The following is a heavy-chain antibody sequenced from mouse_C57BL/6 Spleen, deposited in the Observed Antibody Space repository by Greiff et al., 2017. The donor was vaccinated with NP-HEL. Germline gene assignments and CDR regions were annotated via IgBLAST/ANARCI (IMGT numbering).Heavy chain of an antibody. CDR1: GYTFTDYN. V-gene: IGHV1-18*01. D-gene: IGHD1-1*01. CDR2: INPNNGGT. J-gene: IGHJ3*01. CDR3: ARPNYGSSSWFAY. Sequence: EVQLVESGPELVKPGASVKIPCKASGYTFTDYNMDWVKQSHGKSLEWIGDINPNNGGTIYNQKFKGKATLTVDKSSSTAYMELRSLTSEDTAVYYCARPNYGSSSWFAYWGQGTLVTVSA.